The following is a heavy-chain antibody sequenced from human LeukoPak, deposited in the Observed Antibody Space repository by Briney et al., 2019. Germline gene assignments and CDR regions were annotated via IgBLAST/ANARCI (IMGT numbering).Heavy chain of an antibody. J-gene: IGHJ6*02. CDR3: AGRPYYYFAMDV. V-gene: IGHV4-59*01. CDR2: IYYSGST. D-gene: IGHD1-26*01. CDR1: AGSISTYY. Sequence: SETLSLTCTVSAGSISTYYWSWIRQPPEKGLEWIGCIYYSGSTNYNPSLKSRVTISVDTSKNQFSLKLSSVTAADTAVYYCAGRPYYYFAMDVWGRGTTVTVSS.